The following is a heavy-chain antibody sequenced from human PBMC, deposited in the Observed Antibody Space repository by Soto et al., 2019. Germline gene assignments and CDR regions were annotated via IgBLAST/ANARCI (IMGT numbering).Heavy chain of an antibody. D-gene: IGHD1-1*01. J-gene: IGHJ4*02. Sequence: QLQLQESGPGLVKPSETLSLTCTVSGGSISTRSYYWDWIRQPPGTGLEWIGSIYYNGNTFYNPSLKSRVTISVDTSKNQFSLILSSVTAADTAVYYCARHGERTGPTRGPFDSWGQGTLVTVSS. CDR2: IYYNGNT. CDR3: ARHGERTGPTRGPFDS. CDR1: GGSISTRSYY. V-gene: IGHV4-39*01.